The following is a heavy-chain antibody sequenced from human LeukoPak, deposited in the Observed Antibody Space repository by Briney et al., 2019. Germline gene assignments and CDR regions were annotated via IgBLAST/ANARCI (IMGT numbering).Heavy chain of an antibody. D-gene: IGHD6-19*01. CDR3: ARLYSSGWFYFDY. J-gene: IGHJ4*02. V-gene: IGHV5-10-1*01. CDR2: IDPSDSYT. CDR1: GYRFTSYW. Sequence: GESLKISCRGSGYRFTSYWISWVRQMPGKGLEWMGRIDPSDSYTSYSPSFQGHVTIAADKSISTAYLQWSSLKASDTAIYYCARLYSSGWFYFDYWGQGTLATVSS.